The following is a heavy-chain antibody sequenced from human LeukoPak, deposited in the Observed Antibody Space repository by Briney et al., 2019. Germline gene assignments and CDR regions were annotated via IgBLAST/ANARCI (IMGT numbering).Heavy chain of an antibody. Sequence: ASVKVSCKSSGYTLTSYGSSWVRQAPGQGLEWMGCISAYNCNTNFAQKLQSRVTLTTDTSTSTAYMELRSLRSDDTAVYYCARGGRRLGSSGYWADYWGQGTLVTVSS. V-gene: IGHV1-18*01. J-gene: IGHJ4*02. D-gene: IGHD3-22*01. CDR2: ISAYNCNT. CDR1: GYTLTSYG. CDR3: ARGGRRLGSSGYWADY.